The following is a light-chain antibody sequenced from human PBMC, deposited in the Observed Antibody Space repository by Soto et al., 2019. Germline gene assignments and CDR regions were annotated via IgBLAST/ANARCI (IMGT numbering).Light chain of an antibody. Sequence: IVMTQSPATLSASTGERATLSCRASQSVRSNLAWYQQKPGQAPRLLIYGASTRATGIPVRFSGSGSGTEFTLSIGSLQSEDFAVYYCQQYNDWPPTFGQGTKVDIK. V-gene: IGKV3-15*01. J-gene: IGKJ1*01. CDR3: QQYNDWPPT. CDR1: QSVRSN. CDR2: GAS.